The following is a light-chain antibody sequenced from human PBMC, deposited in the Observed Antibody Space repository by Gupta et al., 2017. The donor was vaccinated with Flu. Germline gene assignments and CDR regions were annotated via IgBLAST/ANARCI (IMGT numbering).Light chain of an antibody. CDR2: EAS. Sequence: SVGVGSYNLVAWYQQFPGKAPKLMIYEASKRPSGVSNRFSGSKSGNTASLTISGLQADDEADYYCCSYAGSVTYYVFGTGTKVTVL. V-gene: IGLV2-23*01. CDR1: SVGVGSYNL. J-gene: IGLJ1*01. CDR3: CSYAGSVTYYV.